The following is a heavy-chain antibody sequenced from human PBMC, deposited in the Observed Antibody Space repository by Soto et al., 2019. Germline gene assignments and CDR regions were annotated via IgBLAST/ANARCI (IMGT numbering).Heavy chain of an antibody. CDR2: ISGSGGST. J-gene: IGHJ4*02. CDR1: GFTFSSYA. V-gene: IGHV3-23*01. Sequence: GGSLRLSCAASGFTFSSYAMSWVRQAPGKGLEWVSAISGSGGSTYYADSVKSRFTISRDNSKNTLYLQMNSLRAEDTAVYYCAKDRLTYSGSYQYYFDYWGQGTLVTVSS. CDR3: AKDRLTYSGSYQYYFDY. D-gene: IGHD1-26*01.